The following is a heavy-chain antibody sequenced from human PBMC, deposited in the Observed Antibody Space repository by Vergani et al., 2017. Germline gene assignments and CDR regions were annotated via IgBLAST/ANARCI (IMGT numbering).Heavy chain of an antibody. CDR3: AKVAVTDGNYFDY. CDR2: ISWDGDST. D-gene: IGHD2-21*02. Sequence: EVQLVESGGVVVQPGGSLRLSCAASGFTFDDYTMHWVRQAPGKGLEWVSLISWDGDSTYYADSVKGRFTISRDNAKNSLYLQMNSLRAEDTALYYCAKVAVTDGNYFDYWGQGTLVTVSS. V-gene: IGHV3-43*01. CDR1: GFTFDDYT. J-gene: IGHJ4*02.